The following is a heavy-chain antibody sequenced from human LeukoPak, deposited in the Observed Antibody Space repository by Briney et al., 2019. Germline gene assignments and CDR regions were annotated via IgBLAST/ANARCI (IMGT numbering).Heavy chain of an antibody. CDR3: ARSKQLRSLGYYGMDV. D-gene: IGHD4-17*01. CDR1: GGSISSYY. V-gene: IGHV4-59*12. CDR2: IYYSGST. Sequence: SETLSLTCTVSGGSISSYYWSWIRQPPGKGLEWIGYIYYSGSTNYNPSLKSRVTISVDTSKNQFSLKLSSVTAADTAVYYCARSKQLRSLGYYGMDVWGQGTTVTVSS. J-gene: IGHJ6*02.